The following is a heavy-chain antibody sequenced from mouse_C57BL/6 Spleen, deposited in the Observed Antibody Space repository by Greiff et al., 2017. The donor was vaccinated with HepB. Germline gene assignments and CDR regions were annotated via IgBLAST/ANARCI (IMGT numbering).Heavy chain of an antibody. Sequence: EVKLVESGGGLVQPGGSLKLSCAASGFTFSDYGMAWVRQAPRKGPEWVAFISNLAYSIYYADTVTGRFTISRENAKNTLYLEMSSLRSEDTAMYYCARHGNWEDAMDDWGKGTSVTVSS. D-gene: IGHD4-1*01. J-gene: IGHJ4*01. V-gene: IGHV5-15*01. CDR3: ARHGNWEDAMDD. CDR2: ISNLAYSI. CDR1: GFTFSDYG.